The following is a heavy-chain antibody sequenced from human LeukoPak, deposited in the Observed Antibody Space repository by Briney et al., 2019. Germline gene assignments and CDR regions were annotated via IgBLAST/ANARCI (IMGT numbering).Heavy chain of an antibody. V-gene: IGHV4-61*02. J-gene: IGHJ4*02. D-gene: IGHD3-22*01. CDR1: GGSISSGSYY. CDR3: AREYDSSGYDPYYFDY. Sequence: SETLSLTCTASGGSISSGSYYWSWIRQPAGKGLEWIGRIYTSGSTNYNPSLKSRVTISVDTSKNQFSLKLSSVTAADTAVYYCAREYDSSGYDPYYFDYWGQGTLVTVSS. CDR2: IYTSGST.